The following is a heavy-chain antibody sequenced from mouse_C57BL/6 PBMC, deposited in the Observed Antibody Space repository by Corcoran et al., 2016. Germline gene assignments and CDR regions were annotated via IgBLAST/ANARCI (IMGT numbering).Heavy chain of an antibody. CDR2: INTYSGVP. J-gene: IGHJ2*01. CDR1: GYTFTTYG. Sequence: QIQLVQSGPELKKPGETVKISCKASGYTFTTYGMSWVKQAPGKGLKWMGGINTYSGVPTYADDFKGRFAFSLETSASTAYLQINNLKNEDTATYFCARRLTGYFDYWGQGTTLTVSS. CDR3: ARRLTGYFDY. V-gene: IGHV9-3*01. D-gene: IGHD4-1*01.